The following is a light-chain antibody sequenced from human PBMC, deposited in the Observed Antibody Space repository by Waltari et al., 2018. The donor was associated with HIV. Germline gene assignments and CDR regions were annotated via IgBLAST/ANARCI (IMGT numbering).Light chain of an antibody. Sequence: DIQMTQSPSTLSASVGDRVTITCRASQNSYKWLAWFQQKPGKAPKLLIYRASGLDTGVPSRFSGSGSGTQFTLTITSLLPDDSATYFCQQYNGYPWTFGQGTKVEIK. CDR2: RAS. V-gene: IGKV1-5*03. J-gene: IGKJ1*01. CDR1: QNSYKW. CDR3: QQYNGYPWT.